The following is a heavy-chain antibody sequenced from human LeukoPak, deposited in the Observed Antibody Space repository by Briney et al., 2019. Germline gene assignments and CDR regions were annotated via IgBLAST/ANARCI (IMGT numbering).Heavy chain of an antibody. CDR3: ARVCSGGSCYIGFDP. J-gene: IGHJ5*02. D-gene: IGHD2-15*01. CDR1: GYTFTGYY. Sequence: ASVKVSCKASGYTFTGYYMHWVRQAPGQGLEWMGRINPNSGGTNYAQKFQGRVTMTRDTSISTAYMELSRLRSDDTAVYYCARVCSGGSCYIGFDPWGQGTLVTVSS. CDR2: INPNSGGT. V-gene: IGHV1-2*06.